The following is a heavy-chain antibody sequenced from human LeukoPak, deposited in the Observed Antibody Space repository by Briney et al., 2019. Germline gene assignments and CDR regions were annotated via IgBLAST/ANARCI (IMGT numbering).Heavy chain of an antibody. D-gene: IGHD6-13*01. CDR3: ARGLAAAGLLNAFDI. Sequence: SETLSLTCAVSGGSISSGGYSWSWIRQPPGKGLEWIGYIYHSGSTNYNPSLKSRVTISVDTSKNQFSLKLSSVTAADTAVYYCARGLAAAGLLNAFDIWGQGTMVTVSS. J-gene: IGHJ3*02. V-gene: IGHV4-30-2*01. CDR2: IYHSGST. CDR1: GGSISSGGYS.